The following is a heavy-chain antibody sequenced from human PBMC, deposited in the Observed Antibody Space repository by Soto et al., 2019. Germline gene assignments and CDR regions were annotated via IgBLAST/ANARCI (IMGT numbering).Heavy chain of an antibody. V-gene: IGHV4-59*01. CDR3: ARVRGTAGKRYFDY. J-gene: IGHJ4*02. CDR1: GGSMIAYY. Sequence: LSETLSLTCTVSGGSMIAYYWNWMRQPPGKGLQWIGYTYYSGSTTYNPSLKSRVTIPVDSCKNQFSLKLDSVTPADTAVYYCARVRGTAGKRYFDYWGPGTLVT. CDR2: TYYSGST. D-gene: IGHD6-13*01.